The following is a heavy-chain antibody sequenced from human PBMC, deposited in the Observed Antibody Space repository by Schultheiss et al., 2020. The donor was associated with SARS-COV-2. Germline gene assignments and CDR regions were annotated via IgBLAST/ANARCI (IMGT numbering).Heavy chain of an antibody. Sequence: GESLKISCAASGFTFSSYAMSWVRQAPGKGLEWVSAISGSGGSTYYADSVKGRFTISRDNSKNTLYLQMNSLRAEDTAVYYCAKAQVTQARSGSYYFDYWGQGTLVTVSS. V-gene: IGHV3-23*01. D-gene: IGHD1-26*01. CDR2: ISGSGGST. CDR1: GFTFSSYA. J-gene: IGHJ4*02. CDR3: AKAQVTQARSGSYYFDY.